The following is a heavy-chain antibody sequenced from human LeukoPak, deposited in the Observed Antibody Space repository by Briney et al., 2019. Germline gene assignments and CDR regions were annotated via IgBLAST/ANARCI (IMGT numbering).Heavy chain of an antibody. CDR3: ARSSVLWFGELGRDYYFDY. CDR1: GGSISSYY. CDR2: IYYSGST. V-gene: IGHV4-59*01. Sequence: SGTLSLTCTVSGGSISSYYWSWIRQPPGKGLEWIGYIYYSGSTNYNPSLKSRVTISVDTSKNQFSLKLGSVTAADTAVYYCARSSVLWFGELGRDYYFDYWGQGTLVTVSS. D-gene: IGHD3-10*01. J-gene: IGHJ4*02.